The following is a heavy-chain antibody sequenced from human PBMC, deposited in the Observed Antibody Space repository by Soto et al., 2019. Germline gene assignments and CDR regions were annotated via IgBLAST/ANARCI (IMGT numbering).Heavy chain of an antibody. D-gene: IGHD2-15*01. Sequence: EVQLVESGGGLVQPGGSLRLPCAASGFTFISYEMNWVRQAPGKGLDWVSYISSSGSTIYYADSGKGRFTISRDKAKNSLYLQMNSLRAEDTAVYYCARSWEYCSGGSCYSEDYWGQGTLVTVSS. J-gene: IGHJ4*02. CDR1: GFTFISYE. CDR3: ARSWEYCSGGSCYSEDY. CDR2: ISSSGSTI. V-gene: IGHV3-48*03.